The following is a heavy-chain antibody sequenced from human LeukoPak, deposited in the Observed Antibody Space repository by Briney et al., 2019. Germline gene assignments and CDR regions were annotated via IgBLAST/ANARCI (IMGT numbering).Heavy chain of an antibody. D-gene: IGHD6-19*01. CDR1: GYTFTSYY. CDR3: ARAVAWGDGAFDI. Sequence: ASVKVSCKASGYTFTSYYMYWVRQAPGQGLEWMGIINPSGGSTSYAQKFQGRVTMTRDTSTSTVYMELSSLRSDDTAVYYCARAVAWGDGAFDIWGQGTMVTVSS. CDR2: INPSGGST. J-gene: IGHJ3*02. V-gene: IGHV1-46*01.